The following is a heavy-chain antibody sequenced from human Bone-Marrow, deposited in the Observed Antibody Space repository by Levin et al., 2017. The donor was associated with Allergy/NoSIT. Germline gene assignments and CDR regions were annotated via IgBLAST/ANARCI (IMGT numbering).Heavy chain of an antibody. Sequence: PGESLKISCAASGFTFSSYWMSWVRQAPGKGLEWVANIKQDGSEKYYVDSVKGRFTISRDNAKNSLYLQVNSLRAEDTAVYYCARVVRYCSGGSCYSSRFDPWGQGTLVTVSS. V-gene: IGHV3-7*01. CDR2: IKQDGSEK. CDR1: GFTFSSYW. J-gene: IGHJ5*02. D-gene: IGHD2-15*01. CDR3: ARVVRYCSGGSCYSSRFDP.